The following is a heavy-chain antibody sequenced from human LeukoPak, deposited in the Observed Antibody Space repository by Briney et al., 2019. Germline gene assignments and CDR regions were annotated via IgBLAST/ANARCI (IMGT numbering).Heavy chain of an antibody. J-gene: IGHJ4*02. D-gene: IGHD1-26*01. CDR2: IPAGVSST. CDR3: ATTLVGANPLHY. V-gene: IGHV3-23*01. CDR1: GFTFSSYA. Sequence: GGSLRLSCAASGFTFSSYAMSWVRQAPGKGLEWVSIIPAGVSSTKYADSVKGRFTISRDNSKNTLYLQMNSLRAEDTAVYYCATTLVGANPLHYWGQGTLVTVSS.